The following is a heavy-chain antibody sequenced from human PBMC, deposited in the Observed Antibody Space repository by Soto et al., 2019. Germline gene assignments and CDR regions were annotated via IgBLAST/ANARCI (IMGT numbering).Heavy chain of an antibody. V-gene: IGHV4-39*01. CDR2: IYYSGST. Sequence: SETLSLTCTVSGGSISSSSYYWGWIRQPPGKGLEWIGSIYYSGSTYYNPSLKSRVTISVDTSKNQFSLKLSSVTAADTAVYYCASSGGPGYSSGWYKYYYYYGMDVWGQGTTVTVSS. CDR1: GGSISSSSYY. CDR3: ASSGGPGYSSGWYKYYYYYGMDV. D-gene: IGHD6-19*01. J-gene: IGHJ6*02.